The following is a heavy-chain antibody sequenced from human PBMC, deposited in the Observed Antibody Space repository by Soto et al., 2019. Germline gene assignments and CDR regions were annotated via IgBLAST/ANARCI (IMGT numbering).Heavy chain of an antibody. J-gene: IGHJ6*02. Sequence: SETLSLTCTVSGGSISSYYWSWIRQPPGKGLEWIGYIYYSGSTNYNPSLKSRVTISVDTSKNQFSLKLSSVTAADTAAYYCARDERRGAAYYYGMDVWGQGTTVTVSS. CDR3: ARDERRGAAYYYGMDV. CDR2: IYYSGST. D-gene: IGHD1-26*01. CDR1: GGSISSYY. V-gene: IGHV4-59*01.